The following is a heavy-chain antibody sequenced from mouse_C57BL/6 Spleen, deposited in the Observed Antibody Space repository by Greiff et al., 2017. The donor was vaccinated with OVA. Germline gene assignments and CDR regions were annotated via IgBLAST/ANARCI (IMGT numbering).Heavy chain of an antibody. CDR1: GYAFSSYW. V-gene: IGHV1-80*01. D-gene: IGHD2-5*01. CDR3: ARLSYYSNYEAWFAY. CDR2: IYPGDGDT. Sequence: VQLQQSGAELVKPGASVKISCKASGYAFSSYWMNWVKQRPGKGLEWIGQIYPGDGDTNYNGKFKGKATLTADKSSSTAYMQLSSLTSEDSAVYFCARLSYYSNYEAWFAYWGQGTLVTVSA. J-gene: IGHJ3*01.